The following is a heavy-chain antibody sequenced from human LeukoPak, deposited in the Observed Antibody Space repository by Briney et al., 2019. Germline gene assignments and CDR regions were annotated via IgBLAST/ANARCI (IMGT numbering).Heavy chain of an antibody. D-gene: IGHD6-13*01. V-gene: IGHV1-24*01. CDR1: GYTLTELS. Sequence: ASVKVSCKVSGYTLTELSMRWVRQAPGKGLEWMGGFDPEDGETIYAQKFQGRVTMTEDTSTDTAYMELSSLRSEDTAVYYCATLAAVRGYSSSWYEYYFDYWGQGTLVTVSS. CDR3: ATLAAVRGYSSSWYEYYFDY. J-gene: IGHJ4*02. CDR2: FDPEDGET.